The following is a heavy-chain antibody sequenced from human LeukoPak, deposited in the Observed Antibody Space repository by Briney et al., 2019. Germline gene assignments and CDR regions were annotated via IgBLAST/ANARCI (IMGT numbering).Heavy chain of an antibody. CDR3: ARGQGLQVGATRNFDY. Sequence: NSGGSLRLSCAASGFTFSSYSMNWVRQAPGKGLEWVSSISSSSSYIYYADSVKGRFTISRDNAKNSLYLQMNSLRAEDTAVYYCARGQGLQVGATRNFDYWGQGTLVTVSS. CDR1: GFTFSSYS. D-gene: IGHD1-26*01. V-gene: IGHV3-21*01. CDR2: ISSSSSYI. J-gene: IGHJ4*02.